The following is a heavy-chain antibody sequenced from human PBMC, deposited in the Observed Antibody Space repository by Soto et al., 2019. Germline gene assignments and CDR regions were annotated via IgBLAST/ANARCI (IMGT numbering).Heavy chain of an antibody. CDR2: INAGNGNT. CDR1: GYTFSSYA. J-gene: IGHJ5*02. Sequence: QVPLVQSGAEVKKPGASVKVSCKASGYTFSSYAMHWVRQAPGQRLQWMGWINAGNGNTKYSQKFQGRVTITRDTSASTAYMELSSLRSEDTAVYYCARDPTRSRIAARPNNWFDPWGQGTLVTVSS. D-gene: IGHD6-6*01. V-gene: IGHV1-3*01. CDR3: ARDPTRSRIAARPNNWFDP.